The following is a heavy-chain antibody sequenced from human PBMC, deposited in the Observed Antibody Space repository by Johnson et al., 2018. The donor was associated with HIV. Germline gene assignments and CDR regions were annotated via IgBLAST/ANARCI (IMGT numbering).Heavy chain of an antibody. D-gene: IGHD6-13*01. CDR3: ARDSSSWRPSGAFDI. J-gene: IGHJ3*02. CDR1: GFTFDNYA. CDR2: ITWNSGSI. Sequence: VRLVESGGGLVQPGRSLRLSCAASGFTFDNYAMHWVRQAPGKGLEWVSGITWNSGSIGYADSVKGRFTISRDNAKNSLYLQMNSLRAEDTAVYYCARDSSSWRPSGAFDIWGQGTMVTVSS. V-gene: IGHV3-9*01.